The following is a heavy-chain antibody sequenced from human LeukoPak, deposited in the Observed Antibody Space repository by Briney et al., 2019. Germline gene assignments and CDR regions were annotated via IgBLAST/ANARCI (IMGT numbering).Heavy chain of an antibody. CDR1: GYSFNTYW. CDR3: ARAWNFDY. D-gene: IGHD1-1*01. Sequence: RGESLKISCRGSGYSFNTYWIGWVRQMPGKGLEWMGIIYPGDSDTRYTPSFQGQVTISADKSISTAYLQWSSLKASDSAMYYCARAWNFDYWGQGTLVTVSS. CDR2: IYPGDSDT. J-gene: IGHJ4*02. V-gene: IGHV5-51*01.